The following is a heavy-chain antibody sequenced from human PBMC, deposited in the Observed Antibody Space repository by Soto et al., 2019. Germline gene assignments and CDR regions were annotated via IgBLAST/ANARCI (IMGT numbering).Heavy chain of an antibody. J-gene: IGHJ4*02. CDR1: GFSFSTYG. CDR3: AKDRTPPLSLSPSSQAIKNLLVGQCFDS. Sequence: QVQLVESGGGVVQPGRSLRLSCAASGFSFSTYGMHWVRQAPGKGLEWVSGISASGVTTYYADSVKGRFTISRDNSKNTVTLQMNSLRAEDTAFYYCAKDRTPPLSLSPSSQAIKNLLVGQCFDSWGQGTLVTVSS. V-gene: IGHV3-NL1*01. D-gene: IGHD2-8*02. CDR2: ISASGVTT.